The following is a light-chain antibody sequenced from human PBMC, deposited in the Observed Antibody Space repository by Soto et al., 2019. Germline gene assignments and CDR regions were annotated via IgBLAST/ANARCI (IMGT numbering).Light chain of an antibody. CDR2: GAS. J-gene: IGKJ1*01. V-gene: IGKV3-15*01. Sequence: EIVMTQSPATLSVSPGDRATLSCRASQSVSSNLAWYQQRPGQAPRLLIYGASTRATGIPARFSGSGSGTEFTLTISSLQSEDFAVYYCQQYGDSPVTFGQGTRVEIK. CDR3: QQYGDSPVT. CDR1: QSVSSN.